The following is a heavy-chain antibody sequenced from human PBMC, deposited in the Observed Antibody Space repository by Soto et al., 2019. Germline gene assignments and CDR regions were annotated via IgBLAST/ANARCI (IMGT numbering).Heavy chain of an antibody. Sequence: GASVKVCCKASGYTFTSYGISWVRQAPGQGLEWMGWISAYNGNTNYAQKLQGRVTMTTDTSTSTAYMELRSLRSDDTAVYYCARDRLESAYDFWSGYSGWFDPWGQGTLVTVSS. D-gene: IGHD3-3*01. CDR3: ARDRLESAYDFWSGYSGWFDP. V-gene: IGHV1-18*01. J-gene: IGHJ5*02. CDR1: GYTFTSYG. CDR2: ISAYNGNT.